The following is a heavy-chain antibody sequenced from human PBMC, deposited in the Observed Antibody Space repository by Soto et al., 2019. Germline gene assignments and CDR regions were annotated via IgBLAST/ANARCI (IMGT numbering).Heavy chain of an antibody. CDR2: IIPIFGTA. D-gene: IGHD6-19*01. J-gene: IGHJ5*02. V-gene: IGHV1-69*01. CDR1: GGTFSSYA. CDR3: ARSSVPTRLVNWFDP. Sequence: QVQLVQSGAEVKKPGSSVKVSCKASGGTFSSYAISWVRQAPGQGLEWMGGIIPIFGTANYAQKFQGRVTITADESTSTDYMELSSLRSEDTAVYYCARSSVPTRLVNWFDPWGQGTLVTVSS.